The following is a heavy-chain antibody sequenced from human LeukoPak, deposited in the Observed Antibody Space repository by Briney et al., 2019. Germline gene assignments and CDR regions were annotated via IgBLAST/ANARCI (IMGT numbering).Heavy chain of an antibody. CDR2: IYHSGHT. J-gene: IGHJ4*02. CDR1: GDSISSGDYS. Sequence: SQTLSLTCGVSGDSISSGDYSWSWIRQPPGDGLEWIGYIYHSGHTNYNPSLKSRISISVDRSKNQFSLKLRSVTAADTAVYYCARARESMRTAGSFFDFWGQGILVTVSS. CDR3: ARARESMRTAGSFFDF. D-gene: IGHD6-19*01. V-gene: IGHV4-30-2*01.